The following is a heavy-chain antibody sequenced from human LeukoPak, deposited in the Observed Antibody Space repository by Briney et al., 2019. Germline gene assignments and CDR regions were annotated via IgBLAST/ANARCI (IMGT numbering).Heavy chain of an antibody. V-gene: IGHV4-59*01. J-gene: IGHJ4*02. Sequence: SETLSLTCTVSGGSISSYYWSWLRRPPGKGLEWIGYIYYSGSTNYNPSLKSRVTISVDTSKNQFSLKLSSVTAADTAVYYCAREVGYFGSSFDYWGQGTLVTVSS. CDR3: AREVGYFGSSFDY. D-gene: IGHD6-6*01. CDR2: IYYSGST. CDR1: GGSISSYY.